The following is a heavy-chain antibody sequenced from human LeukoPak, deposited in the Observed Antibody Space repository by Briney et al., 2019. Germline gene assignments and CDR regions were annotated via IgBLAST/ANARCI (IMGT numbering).Heavy chain of an antibody. Sequence: GGSLRLSCAASGFTFSSYGMHWVRQAPGKGPEWLAFIRQDGSNKYYADSVKGRFTVSRDNTKKILYLQMTSLRVEDTAVYYCAKDKDIVVVMYYFDYWGQGTLVTVSS. D-gene: IGHD2-15*01. V-gene: IGHV3-30*02. CDR3: AKDKDIVVVMYYFDY. CDR2: IRQDGSNK. J-gene: IGHJ4*02. CDR1: GFTFSSYG.